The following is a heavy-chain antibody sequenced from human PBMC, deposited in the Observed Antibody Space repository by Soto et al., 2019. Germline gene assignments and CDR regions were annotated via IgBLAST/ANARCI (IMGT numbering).Heavy chain of an antibody. V-gene: IGHV2-5*02. CDR2: IYWDDDK. CDR1: GFSLSTSGVG. CDR3: IQSRCGGDCLQSYASHYYYGMDV. D-gene: IGHD2-21*02. Sequence: QITLKESGPTLVKPTQTLTLTCTFSGFSLSTSGVGVGWIRQPPGKALEWLALIYWDDDKRYSPSLRSRLTISKETSKNQVVLTMTNMDPVDTATYSCIQSRCGGDCLQSYASHYYYGMDVWGQGTTVTVSS. J-gene: IGHJ6*02.